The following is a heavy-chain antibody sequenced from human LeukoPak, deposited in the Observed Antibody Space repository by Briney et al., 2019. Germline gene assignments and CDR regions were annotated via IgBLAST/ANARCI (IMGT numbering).Heavy chain of an antibody. V-gene: IGHV3-21*01. J-gene: IGHJ6*02. CDR3: ARELPLTIFGVANGMDV. D-gene: IGHD3-3*01. CDR2: ISSSSSYI. CDR1: GFTFSSYS. Sequence: GGSLRLSCAASGFTFSSYSMNWVRRAPGKGLEWVSSISSSSSYIYYADSVRGRFTISRDNAKNSLYLQMNSLRAEDTAVYYCARELPLTIFGVANGMDVWGQGTTVIVSS.